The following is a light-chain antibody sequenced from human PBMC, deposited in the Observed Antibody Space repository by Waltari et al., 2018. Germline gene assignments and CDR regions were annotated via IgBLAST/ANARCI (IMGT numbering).Light chain of an antibody. Sequence: AIRITQSPSSLSASTGDRVTITCRASQGISSYLAWYQQKPGKAPELLIYAASTLQSGVPSRFSGSGSGTDFTLTISCLQSEDFATYYCQQYYSYPPFTFGPGTKVDIK. CDR3: QQYYSYPPFT. CDR1: QGISSY. V-gene: IGKV1-8*01. CDR2: AAS. J-gene: IGKJ3*01.